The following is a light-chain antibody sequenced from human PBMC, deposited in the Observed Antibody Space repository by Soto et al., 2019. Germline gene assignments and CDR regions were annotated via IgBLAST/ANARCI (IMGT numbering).Light chain of an antibody. CDR1: QPIASN. Sequence: EILMTQSPATMSVSPGERATISCRASQPIASNVAWYQQRPGQPPRLLIFGASTRASDVPDGFTGSGSGTQFTLTIASLHSEDFAVYFCQQYNNWPYTLGQGTKVDIK. V-gene: IGKV3-15*01. CDR3: QQYNNWPYT. J-gene: IGKJ2*01. CDR2: GAS.